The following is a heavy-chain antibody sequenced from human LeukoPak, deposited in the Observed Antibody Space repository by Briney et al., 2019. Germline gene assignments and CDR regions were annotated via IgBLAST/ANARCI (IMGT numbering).Heavy chain of an antibody. CDR1: GFTFDDYA. CDR3: AKKWELLGYFDY. Sequence: GGSLRLSCAASGFTFDDYAMHWVRQAPGKGLEWVSGISWNSGNIGYADSVKGRFTISRDNAKNSLYLQMNSLRAEDTAVYYCAKKWELLGYFDYWGQGTLVTVSS. CDR2: ISWNSGNI. V-gene: IGHV3-9*01. D-gene: IGHD1-26*01. J-gene: IGHJ4*02.